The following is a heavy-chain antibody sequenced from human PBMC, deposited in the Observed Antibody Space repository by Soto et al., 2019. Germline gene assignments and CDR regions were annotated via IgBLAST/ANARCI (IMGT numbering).Heavy chain of an antibody. D-gene: IGHD6-19*01. Sequence: GASVKVSCKASGYTFTSYAMHWVRQAPGQRLEWMGWINAGNGNTKYSQKFQGRVTITRDTSASTAYMELSSLRSEDTAVYYCARESQWLAATFDYWGQGTLVTVSS. CDR3: ARESQWLAATFDY. V-gene: IGHV1-3*01. CDR1: GYTFTSYA. CDR2: INAGNGNT. J-gene: IGHJ4*02.